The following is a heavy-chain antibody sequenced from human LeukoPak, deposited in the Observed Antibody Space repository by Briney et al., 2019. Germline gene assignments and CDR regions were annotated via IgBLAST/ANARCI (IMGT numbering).Heavy chain of an antibody. D-gene: IGHD6-6*01. CDR1: GGSISSGDYY. CDR2: IYYSGST. J-gene: IGHJ5*02. Sequence: SETLSLTCTVSGGSISSGDYYWSWIRQPPGKGLEWIGYIYYSGSTYYNPSLKSRVTISVDTSKNQFSLKLSSVTAADTAVYYCARHEVGIAARHNWFDPWGQGTLVTVSS. CDR3: ARHEVGIAARHNWFDP. V-gene: IGHV4-30-4*01.